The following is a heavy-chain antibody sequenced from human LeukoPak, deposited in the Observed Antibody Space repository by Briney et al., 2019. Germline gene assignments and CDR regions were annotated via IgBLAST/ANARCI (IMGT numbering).Heavy chain of an antibody. J-gene: IGHJ5*02. CDR2: IYYSGST. V-gene: IGHV4-39*07. Sequence: SETLSLTCTVSGGSISSSSYYWGWIRQPPGKGLEWIGSIYYSGSTYYNPSLKSRVTISVDTSKNQFSLKLSSVTAADTAVYYCARDRLVVVTADNWFDPWGQGTLVTVSS. D-gene: IGHD2-21*02. CDR1: GGSISSSSYY. CDR3: ARDRLVVVTADNWFDP.